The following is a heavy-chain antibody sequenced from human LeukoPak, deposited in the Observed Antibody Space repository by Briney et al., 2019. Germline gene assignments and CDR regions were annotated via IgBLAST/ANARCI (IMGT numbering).Heavy chain of an antibody. D-gene: IGHD3-22*01. V-gene: IGHV4-4*02. J-gene: IGHJ6*02. CDR3: ARMIHPRYYGMDV. Sequence: SGTLSFTCAVSGGSISSSNWWSWVRQPPGKGLEWIGEIYHSGSTNYNPSLKSRVTISVDKSKNQFSLKLSSVTAADTAVYYCARMIHPRYYGMDVWGQGTTVTVSS. CDR1: GGSISSSNW. CDR2: IYHSGST.